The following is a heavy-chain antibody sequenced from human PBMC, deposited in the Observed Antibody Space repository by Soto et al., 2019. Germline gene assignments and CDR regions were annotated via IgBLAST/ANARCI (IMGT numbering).Heavy chain of an antibody. CDR3: ARAVPSITIFGVSISAGGYYYYGMDV. CDR2: IYYSGST. V-gene: IGHV4-59*01. Sequence: KTSETLSLTCTVSGGSISSYYWSLIRQPPGKGLEWIGYIYYSGSTNYNPSVKSRVTISVDTSKNQFSLKLSSVTAADTAVYYCARAVPSITIFGVSISAGGYYYYGMDVWGQGTTVTVSS. D-gene: IGHD3-3*01. J-gene: IGHJ6*02. CDR1: GGSISSYY.